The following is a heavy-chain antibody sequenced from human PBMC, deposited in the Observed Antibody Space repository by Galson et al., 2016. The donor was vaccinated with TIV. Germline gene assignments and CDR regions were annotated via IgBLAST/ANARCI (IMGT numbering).Heavy chain of an antibody. D-gene: IGHD2/OR15-2a*01. V-gene: IGHV3-30*04. CDR3: ARDGLGVIGIQMWGHAFDI. CDR1: GFIFVNYA. Sequence: SLRLSCAASGFIFVNYALHWVRQAPGKGLEWVAVISYDGTNKFYADSVKGRFTISRDNSKNTLYLQMNSLRVEDTAVYYCARDGLGVIGIQMWGHAFDIWGRGTMVTVSS. J-gene: IGHJ3*02. CDR2: ISYDGTNK.